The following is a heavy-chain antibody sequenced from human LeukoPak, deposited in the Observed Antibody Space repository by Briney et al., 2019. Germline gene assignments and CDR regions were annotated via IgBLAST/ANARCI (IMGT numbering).Heavy chain of an antibody. J-gene: IGHJ5*02. CDR3: ARHYYDSSGNNWFDP. Sequence: GASVKVSCKASGYTFTSYGISWVRQAPGQGLEWMGWISAYNGNTNYAQRLQGRVTMTTDTSTSTAYMELRSLRSDDTAVYYCARHYYDSSGNNWFDPWGQGTLVTVSS. CDR2: ISAYNGNT. CDR1: GYTFTSYG. D-gene: IGHD3-22*01. V-gene: IGHV1-18*01.